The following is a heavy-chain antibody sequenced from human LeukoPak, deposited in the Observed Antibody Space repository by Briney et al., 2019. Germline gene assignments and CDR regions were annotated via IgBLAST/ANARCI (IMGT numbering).Heavy chain of an antibody. J-gene: IGHJ4*02. Sequence: GGSLRLSCAASGFTFSDYYMSWIRQAPGKGLEWVSYISSSGSTIYYADSVKGRFTISRDNAKNTLFLQMNSLRAEDTAVYYCARDEKIVGASGQDYWGQGTLVTVSS. CDR2: ISSSGSTI. CDR3: ARDEKIVGASGQDY. D-gene: IGHD1-26*01. CDR1: GFTFSDYY. V-gene: IGHV3-11*04.